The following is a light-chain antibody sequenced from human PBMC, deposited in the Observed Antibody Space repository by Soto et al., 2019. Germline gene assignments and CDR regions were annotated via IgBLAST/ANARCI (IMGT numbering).Light chain of an antibody. Sequence: EIVLTQSPGTLSLSPGDRATLFCRASQSVSRNYLAWYQQKPGQAPRLLIFGTSSRATGIPDRFSGSGSETDFTLTISRLEPEDFAVYYCQQYGSSPRTFGQGTKVEIK. CDR3: QQYGSSPRT. CDR1: QSVSRNY. CDR2: GTS. V-gene: IGKV3-20*01. J-gene: IGKJ1*01.